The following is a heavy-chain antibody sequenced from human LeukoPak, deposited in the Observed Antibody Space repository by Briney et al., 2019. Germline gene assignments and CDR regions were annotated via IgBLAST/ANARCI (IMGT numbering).Heavy chain of an antibody. D-gene: IGHD2-15*01. CDR2: IRYDGSNK. J-gene: IGHJ4*02. V-gene: IGHV3-30*02. CDR3: AKDRDIVVVVAGFDY. CDR1: GFTFSSYG. Sequence: GGSLRLSCAASGFTFSSYGMHWVRQAPGKGLEWVAFIRYDGSNKYYADSVKGRFTISRDNSKNTLYLQMNSLRAEDTAVYYCAKDRDIVVVVAGFDYWGQGTLVTVSS.